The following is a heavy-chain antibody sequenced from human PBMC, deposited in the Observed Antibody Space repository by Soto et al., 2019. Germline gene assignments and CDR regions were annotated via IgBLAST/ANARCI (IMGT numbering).Heavy chain of an antibody. CDR1: GFTFSSYG. V-gene: IGHV3-33*01. CDR3: ARGVTTVTT. D-gene: IGHD4-17*01. J-gene: IGHJ5*02. Sequence: QVQLVESGGGVVQPGRSLRLSCAASGFTFSSYGMHWVRQAPGKGLEWVAVIWYDGSNKYYADSVKGRFTISRDNSKYTLYLQMTSLTAEDTAVYYCARGVTTVTTWGQGTLVTVSS. CDR2: IWYDGSNK.